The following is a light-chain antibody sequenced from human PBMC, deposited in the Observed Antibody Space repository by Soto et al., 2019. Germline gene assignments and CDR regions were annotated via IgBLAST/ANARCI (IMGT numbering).Light chain of an antibody. J-gene: IGKJ5*01. CDR3: QQYGSSASIT. Sequence: DIVLTQSPGPLSLSPGERATLSCKASQSVSSSYLGWYQQKPGQAPRLLIYGASSRATGIPDRFSGSESGTDFTLTISRLEPEDFSMYYCQQYGSSASITLGQGTRLEIK. V-gene: IGKV3-20*01. CDR1: QSVSSSY. CDR2: GAS.